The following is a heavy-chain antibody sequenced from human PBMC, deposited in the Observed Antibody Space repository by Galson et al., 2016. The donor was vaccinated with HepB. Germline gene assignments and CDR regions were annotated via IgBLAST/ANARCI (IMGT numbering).Heavy chain of an antibody. CDR3: AKDLGSWRPRDYYYGMDV. J-gene: IGHJ6*02. D-gene: IGHD6-6*01. CDR1: GFIFSSYG. V-gene: IGHV3-30*18. CDR2: ISSDGSNK. Sequence: SLRLSCAASGFIFSSYGIHWVRQAPGKGLEWVAVISSDGSNKYYPDSAKGRFTISRDNSKNTLYLLMNSLRAEDTAIYYCAKDLGSWRPRDYYYGMDVWGQGTTVTVSS.